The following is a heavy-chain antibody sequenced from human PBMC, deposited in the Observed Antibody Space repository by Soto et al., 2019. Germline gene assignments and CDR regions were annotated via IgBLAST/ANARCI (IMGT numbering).Heavy chain of an antibody. D-gene: IGHD3-3*01. CDR3: AAGAAAYYDFWSGYSPPEWFDP. V-gene: IGHV1-58*01. CDR2: IVVGSGNT. CDR1: GFTFTSSA. Sequence: GASVKVSCKASGFTFTSSAVQWVRQARGQRLEWIGWIVVGSGNTNYAQKFQERVTITRDMSTSTAYMELSSLRSEDTAVYYCAAGAAAYYDFWSGYSPPEWFDPWGQGTLVTVSS. J-gene: IGHJ5*02.